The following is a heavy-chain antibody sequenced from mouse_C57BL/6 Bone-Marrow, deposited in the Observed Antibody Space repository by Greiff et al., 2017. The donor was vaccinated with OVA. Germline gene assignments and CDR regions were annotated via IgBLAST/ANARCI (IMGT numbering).Heavy chain of an antibody. J-gene: IGHJ1*03. V-gene: IGHV2-5*01. D-gene: IGHD1-1*01. CDR2: IWRGGST. Sequence: VKLKESGPGLVQPSQSLSITCTVSGFSLTSYGVHWVRQSPGKGLEWLGVIWRGGSTDYNAAFMSRLSITKDNSKSQVFFKMNSLQADDTAIYYCAKTYYYGSSPYWYFDVWGTGTTVTVSS. CDR3: AKTYYYGSSPYWYFDV. CDR1: GFSLTSYG.